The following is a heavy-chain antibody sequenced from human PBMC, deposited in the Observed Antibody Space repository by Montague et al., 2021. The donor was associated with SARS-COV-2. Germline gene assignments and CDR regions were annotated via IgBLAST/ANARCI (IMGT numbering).Heavy chain of an antibody. J-gene: IGHJ6*02. D-gene: IGHD6-13*01. CDR3: ATLSRRTASGTRDYFGLDV. CDR2: IFHSGTI. V-gene: IGHV4-4*02. Sequence: SETLSLTCRVSGDSISTSTWWTWVRQTPGKGLEWIGEIFHSGTINYNPSLNSRVSISLDKSNNQFSLRLSSLVAADTAVYYCATLSRRTASGTRDYFGLDVWGQGTTVVVSS. CDR1: GDSISTSTW.